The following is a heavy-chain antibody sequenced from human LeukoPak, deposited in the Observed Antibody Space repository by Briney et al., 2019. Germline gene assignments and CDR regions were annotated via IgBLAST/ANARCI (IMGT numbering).Heavy chain of an antibody. CDR1: GFTFSSSA. J-gene: IGHJ5*02. CDR3: AKDRDYDFWTGYNWFDP. D-gene: IGHD3-3*01. CDR2: ISGSGGST. Sequence: PGGSLRLSCAASGFTFSSSAMNWVRQAPWKGLEWVSAISGSGGSTYYADSVKGRFTISRDNSKNTLYLHMSSLRADDTAVYYCAKDRDYDFWTGYNWFDPWGQGTLVTVS. V-gene: IGHV3-23*01.